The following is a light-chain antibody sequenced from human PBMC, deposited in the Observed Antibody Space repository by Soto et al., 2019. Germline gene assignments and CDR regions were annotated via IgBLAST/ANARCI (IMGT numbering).Light chain of an antibody. CDR3: NSYTSTKTYV. V-gene: IGLV2-14*01. J-gene: IGLJ1*01. CDR2: EVT. CDR1: SSDIGDYNY. Sequence: QSVLTQPASVSGSPGQSITISCTGTSSDIGDYNYVSWFQQHPGRAPKLLIFEVTNRPSGVSNRFSGSKSGYTASLTISGLQTEDEADYYCNSYTSTKTYVFGIGTKVTVL.